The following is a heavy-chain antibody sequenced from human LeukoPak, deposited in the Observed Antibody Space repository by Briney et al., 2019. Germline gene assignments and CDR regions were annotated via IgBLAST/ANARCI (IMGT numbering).Heavy chain of an antibody. Sequence: GGSLRLSCAASGFTVSSNYMSWVRQAPGKGLVWVSRINSDGSSTSYADSVKGRFTISRDNSKNTLYLQMNSLRAEDTAVYYCAKDKDRPYYGYELGGFDYWGQGTLVTVSS. CDR2: INSDGSST. D-gene: IGHD5-12*01. CDR1: GFTVSSNY. V-gene: IGHV3-74*01. J-gene: IGHJ4*02. CDR3: AKDKDRPYYGYELGGFDY.